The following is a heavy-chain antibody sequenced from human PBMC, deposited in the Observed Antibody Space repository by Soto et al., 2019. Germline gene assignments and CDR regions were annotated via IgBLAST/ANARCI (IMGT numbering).Heavy chain of an antibody. V-gene: IGHV6-1*01. D-gene: IGHD1-26*01. CDR2: TYYRSNWHY. CDR1: GDSLSRNSAG. CDR3: ARTYSGSYLDWLDP. Sequence: PSQTLSLTCAMSGDSLSRNSAGWNWIRQSPARGLEWLGRTYYRSNWHYDYAPSVKSRITITPDTSKNQISLQLNSVTPEDTAVYYCARTYSGSYLDWLDPWGQGTLVTVS. J-gene: IGHJ5*02.